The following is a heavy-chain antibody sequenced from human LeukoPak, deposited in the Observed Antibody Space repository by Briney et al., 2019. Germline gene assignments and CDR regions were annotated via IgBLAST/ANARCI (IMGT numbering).Heavy chain of an antibody. CDR2: IYYSGST. J-gene: IGHJ5*02. CDR1: GGSISSSSYY. V-gene: IGHV4-39*01. CDR3: ARRRGYYCSSTSCYDSPFDP. Sequence: KHSETLSLTCTVSGGSISSSSYYWGWIRQPPGKGLEWIGSIYYSGSTYYNPSLKSRVTISVDTSKNQFSLKLSSVTAADTAVYYCARRRGYYCSSTSCYDSPFDPWGQGTLVTVSS. D-gene: IGHD2-2*01.